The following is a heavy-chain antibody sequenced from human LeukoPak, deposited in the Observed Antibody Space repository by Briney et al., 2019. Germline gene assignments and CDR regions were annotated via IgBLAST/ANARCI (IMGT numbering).Heavy chain of an antibody. D-gene: IGHD2-21*02. J-gene: IGHJ5*02. CDR3: ARDRAYCGGDCYQPTYNWFDP. Sequence: GASVKVSCKASGYTFTGYYMHWVRQAPGQGLEWMGWINPNSGGTNYAQKFQGRVTMTRDTSISTAYMELSRLRSDDTAVYYCARDRAYCGGDCYQPTYNWFDPWGQGTLVTVSS. CDR2: INPNSGGT. V-gene: IGHV1-2*02. CDR1: GYTFTGYY.